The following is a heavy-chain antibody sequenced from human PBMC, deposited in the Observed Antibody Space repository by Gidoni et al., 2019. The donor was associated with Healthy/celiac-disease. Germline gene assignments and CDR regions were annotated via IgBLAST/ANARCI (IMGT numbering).Heavy chain of an antibody. CDR1: GRSFSGYY. J-gene: IGHJ4*02. Sequence: VQLQQWAAGLLQPSEPLSLTCPVSGRSFSGYYWSWIRQPPGKGLEWIGEINHSGSTNYNPSLKSRVTISVDTSKNQFSLKLSSVTAADTAVYYCARDKSPYYYGSGSYLDYWGQGTLVTVSS. CDR2: INHSGST. V-gene: IGHV4-34*01. CDR3: ARDKSPYYYGSGSYLDY. D-gene: IGHD3-10*01.